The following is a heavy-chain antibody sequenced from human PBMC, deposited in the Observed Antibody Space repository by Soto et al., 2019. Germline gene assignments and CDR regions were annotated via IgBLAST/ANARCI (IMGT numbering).Heavy chain of an antibody. J-gene: IGHJ6*03. CDR2: ISSSSSYI. V-gene: IGHV3-21*01. D-gene: IGHD2-15*01. Sequence: GGSLRLSCAASGFTFSSYSMNWVRQAPGKGLEWVSSISSSSSYIYYADSVKGRFTISRDNAKNSLYLQMNSLRAEDTAVYYCARVPALLLNYYYYYYMDVWGKGTTVTVS. CDR1: GFTFSSYS. CDR3: ARVPALLLNYYYYYYMDV.